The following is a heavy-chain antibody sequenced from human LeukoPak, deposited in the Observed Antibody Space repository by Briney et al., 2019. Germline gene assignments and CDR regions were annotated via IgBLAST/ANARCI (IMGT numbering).Heavy chain of an antibody. CDR2: IYSGGST. CDR3: ASGPITMIVGAFDV. V-gene: IGHV3-53*01. J-gene: IGHJ3*01. D-gene: IGHD3-22*01. CDR1: GLTASSNC. Sequence: GGSLRLSCAPSGLTASSNCMSWVRQAPGKGLEWVSSIYSGGSTYYADSVRGRYTISRDNSKNTVYLQMNSLRAEDTAVYYCASGPITMIVGAFDVWGQGRRVTVSS.